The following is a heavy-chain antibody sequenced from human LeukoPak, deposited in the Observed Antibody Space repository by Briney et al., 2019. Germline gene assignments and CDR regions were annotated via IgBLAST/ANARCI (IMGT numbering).Heavy chain of an antibody. V-gene: IGHV4-59*01. CDR2: IYYSGST. Sequence: PSETLSLTCTVSGGSISSYYWSWIRQPPGKGLEWIGYIYYSGSTNYNPSLKSRVTISVDTSKNQFSLKLSSVTAADTAVYYCARDRDSSGWYLDYWGQGTLVTVSS. CDR1: GGSISSYY. J-gene: IGHJ4*02. D-gene: IGHD6-19*01. CDR3: ARDRDSSGWYLDY.